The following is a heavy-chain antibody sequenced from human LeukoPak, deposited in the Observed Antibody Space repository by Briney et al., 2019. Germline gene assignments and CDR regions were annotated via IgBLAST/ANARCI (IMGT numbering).Heavy chain of an antibody. CDR3: ARTHYDSSGYYNFDY. CDR1: GGTFSSYA. J-gene: IGHJ4*02. D-gene: IGHD3-22*01. V-gene: IGHV1-69*04. Sequence: ASVKVSCKASGGTFSSYAISWVRQAPGQGLEWMGRIIPILGIANYAQKFQGRVTITADKSTSTAYMELSSLRSEDTAVYYCARTHYDSSGYYNFDYWGQGTLVTVSS. CDR2: IIPILGIA.